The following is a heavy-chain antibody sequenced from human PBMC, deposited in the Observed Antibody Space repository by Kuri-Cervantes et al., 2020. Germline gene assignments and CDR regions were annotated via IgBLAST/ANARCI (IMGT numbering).Heavy chain of an antibody. J-gene: IGHJ4*02. CDR3: ASSPSPRHNSDIVVVVAAASFDY. V-gene: IGHV1-2*02. CDR1: GYTFTVYY. D-gene: IGHD2-15*01. CDR2: INPNSGGT. Sequence: ASVKVSCKASGYTFTVYYIHWVRQAPGQGLEWMGWINPNSGGTNYAQKFQGRVTMTRDTSTSTVYMELSSLRSDDTTVYYCASSPSPRHNSDIVVVVAAASFDYWGQGTLVTVSS.